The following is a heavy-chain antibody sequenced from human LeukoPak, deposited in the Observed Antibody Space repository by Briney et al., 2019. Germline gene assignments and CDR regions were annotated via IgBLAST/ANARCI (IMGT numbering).Heavy chain of an antibody. V-gene: IGHV3-23*01. D-gene: IGHD2-15*01. Sequence: GGSLRLSCAASGFTFSTYVMSWVRQAPGRGLEWVSAITGGSDSTYYADSVKGRFTISRDNSKNTLYLQMNSLRADDTAVYYCAKGSAKVRPYYFDYWGQGTLVTVSS. CDR1: GFTFSTYV. CDR2: ITGGSDST. J-gene: IGHJ4*02. CDR3: AKGSAKVRPYYFDY.